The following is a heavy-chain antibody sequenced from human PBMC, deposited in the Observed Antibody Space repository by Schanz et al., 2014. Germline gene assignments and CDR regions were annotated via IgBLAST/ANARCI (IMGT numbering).Heavy chain of an antibody. V-gene: IGHV3-74*02. CDR3: ASGCSGGTCFGDY. CDR1: GFTFSSYW. J-gene: IGHJ4*02. D-gene: IGHD2-15*01. Sequence: LQLVESGGGVVQPGRSLRLSCAASGFTFSSYWMHWVRQAPGKGLVWVSRIKTDGSSSDYADSVKGRFTISRDNAKNTLYLQMNSLRAEDTAVYYCASGCSGGTCFGDYWGQGTLVTVSS. CDR2: IKTDGSSS.